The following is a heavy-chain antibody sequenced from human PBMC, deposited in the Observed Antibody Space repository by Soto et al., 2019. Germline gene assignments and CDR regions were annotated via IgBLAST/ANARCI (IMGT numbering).Heavy chain of an antibody. CDR3: AYELSAKYGMDV. D-gene: IGHD2-2*01. CDR1: GFTVSGNY. J-gene: IGHJ6*02. Sequence: EVQLVESGGGLVQPGGSLRLSCAASGFTVSGNYVTWVRQAPGKGLEWVSVIYTDDNIYYADSVTGRFTISRDNSKNTFYLQMNRLRVEDTDVYYCAYELSAKYGMDVWGQGTMVTVSS. V-gene: IGHV3-53*01. CDR2: IYTDDNI.